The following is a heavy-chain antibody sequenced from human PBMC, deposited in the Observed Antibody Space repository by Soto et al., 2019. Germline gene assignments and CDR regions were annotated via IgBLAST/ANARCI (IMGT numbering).Heavy chain of an antibody. CDR2: AYHNGLT. CDR3: ARDAAVPGESDRFDY. D-gene: IGHD6-19*01. V-gene: IGHV4-4*02. CDR1: GDSVTSNVW. Sequence: SETLSLTCAVSGDSVTSNVWWSWVRQPPGKGLEWIGEAYHNGLTNYSPSLKSRVSMSVDTSKNEFSLKMTSLTAADTAIYYCARDAAVPGESDRFDYWGQGTLVTVSS. J-gene: IGHJ4*02.